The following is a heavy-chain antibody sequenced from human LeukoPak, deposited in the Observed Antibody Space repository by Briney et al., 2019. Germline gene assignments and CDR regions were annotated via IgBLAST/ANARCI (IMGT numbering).Heavy chain of an antibody. D-gene: IGHD3-22*01. V-gene: IGHV5-51*01. CDR3: ARLTSPIREYTMIVVAVDY. J-gene: IGHJ4*02. CDR2: IYPGDSDT. Sequence: GESLKISCKGSGYSFTSYWIGWVRQMPGKGLEWMGIIYPGDSDTRYSPSFQGQVTISADKSISTAYLQWSSLKASDTAMYYCARLTSPIREYTMIVVAVDYWGQGTLVTVSS. CDR1: GYSFTSYW.